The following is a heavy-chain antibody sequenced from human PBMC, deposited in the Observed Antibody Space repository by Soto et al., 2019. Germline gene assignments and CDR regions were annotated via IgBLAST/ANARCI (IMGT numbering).Heavy chain of an antibody. Sequence: PSETLSLTCTVSGGSVSSGSYYWSWIRQPPGKGLEWIGYIYYSGSTNYNPSLKSRVSISVDTSKNQFSLKLSSVTAADTAVYYCARDFPTVTTAAYCYYYGMDVWGQGATVTVSS. CDR3: ARDFPTVTTAAYCYYYGMDV. CDR2: IYYSGST. J-gene: IGHJ6*02. CDR1: GGSVSSGSYY. V-gene: IGHV4-61*01. D-gene: IGHD4-17*01.